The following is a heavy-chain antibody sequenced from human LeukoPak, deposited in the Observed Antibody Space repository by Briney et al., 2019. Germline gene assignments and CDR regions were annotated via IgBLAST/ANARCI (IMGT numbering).Heavy chain of an antibody. CDR1: GYSFTSYW. D-gene: IGHD2-15*01. V-gene: IGHV5-51*01. Sequence: GESLKISCKGSGYSFTSYWIGWVRQMPGKGLEWMGIIYPGDSDTRYSPSFQGQVTISADKSISTAYLQWSSLKASDTAMYYCGRWSAPIGYCSGGSCQQDDAFDIWGQGTMVTVSS. J-gene: IGHJ3*02. CDR3: GRWSAPIGYCSGGSCQQDDAFDI. CDR2: IYPGDSDT.